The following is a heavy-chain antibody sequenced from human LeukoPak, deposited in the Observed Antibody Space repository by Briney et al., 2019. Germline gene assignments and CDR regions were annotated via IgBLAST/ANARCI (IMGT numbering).Heavy chain of an antibody. CDR2: ISSSSSYI. V-gene: IGHV3-21*01. CDR1: GFTFSSYW. J-gene: IGHJ4*02. CDR3: ARDLRGSDY. D-gene: IGHD3-10*01. Sequence: PGGSLRLSCAASGFTFSSYWMSWVRQAPGKGLEWVSSISSSSSYIYYADSVKGRFTISRDNAKNSLYLQMNSLRAEDTAVYYCARDLRGSDYWGQGTLVTVSS.